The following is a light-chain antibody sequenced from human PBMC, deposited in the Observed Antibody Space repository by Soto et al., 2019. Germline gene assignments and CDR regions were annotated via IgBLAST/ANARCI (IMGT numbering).Light chain of an antibody. V-gene: IGLV2-23*01. CDR3: CSYAGSSTVV. Sequence: QSALTQPASVSGSPGQSITISCTGTSSDVGSYNLVSWYQQHPGKAPKLMIYEGSKRPSGVSNRFSGSKSGNTASLTISGLQAEHDADYYCCSYAGSSTVVFGGGTKLTVL. CDR1: SSDVGSYNL. J-gene: IGLJ2*01. CDR2: EGS.